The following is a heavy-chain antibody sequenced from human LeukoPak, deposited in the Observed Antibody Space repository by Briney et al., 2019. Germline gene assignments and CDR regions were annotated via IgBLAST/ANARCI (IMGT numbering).Heavy chain of an antibody. D-gene: IGHD2-15*01. V-gene: IGHV4-30-2*05. Sequence: PSETLSLTCTVSGGSISSGGYYWSWIRQPPGKGLEWIGYIYHSGSTYYNPSLKSRVTISVDTSKNQFSLKLSSVTAADTAVYYCASAEVVADTLDYWGQGTLVTVSS. J-gene: IGHJ4*02. CDR1: GGSISSGGYY. CDR2: IYHSGST. CDR3: ASAEVVADTLDY.